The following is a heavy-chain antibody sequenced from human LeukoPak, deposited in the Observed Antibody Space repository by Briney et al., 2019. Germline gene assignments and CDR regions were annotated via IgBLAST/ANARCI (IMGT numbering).Heavy chain of an antibody. CDR1: GYTFTGYY. J-gene: IGHJ5*02. D-gene: IGHD3-16*02. Sequence: GASVKVSCKASGYTFTGYYMHWVRQAPGQGLEWMGRINPNSGGTNYAQKLQGRVTMTTDTSTSTAYMELRSLRSDDTAVYYCARVMITFGGVIVDNWFDPWGQGTLVTVSS. V-gene: IGHV1-2*06. CDR2: INPNSGGT. CDR3: ARVMITFGGVIVDNWFDP.